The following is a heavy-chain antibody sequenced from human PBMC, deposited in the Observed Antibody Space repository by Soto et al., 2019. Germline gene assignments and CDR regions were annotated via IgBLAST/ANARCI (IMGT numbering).Heavy chain of an antibody. CDR1: GFTFSSYW. J-gene: IGHJ6*03. CDR2: IKQDGSEK. V-gene: IGHV3-7*01. CDR3: ARIGIVVVPAAMPWEPNYYYYMDV. D-gene: IGHD2-2*01. Sequence: PGGSLRLSCAASGFTFSSYWMSWVRQAPGKGLEWVANIKQDGSEKYYVDSVKGRFTISRDNAKNSLYLQMNSLRAEDTAVYYCARIGIVVVPAAMPWEPNYYYYMDVWGKGTTVTVSS.